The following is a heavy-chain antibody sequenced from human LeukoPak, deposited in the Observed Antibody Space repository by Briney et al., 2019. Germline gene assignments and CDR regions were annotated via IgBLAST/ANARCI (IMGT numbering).Heavy chain of an antibody. D-gene: IGHD3-22*01. CDR2: INPNSGGT. Sequence: AXVKVSCKASGYTFTGYYMHWVRQAPGQGLEWMGWINPNSGGTNYAQKFQGRVTMTRDTSISTAYMELSRLRSDDTAVYYCAQAGAYYYDSSGYPLPDYWGQGTLVTVSS. CDR1: GYTFTGYY. V-gene: IGHV1-2*02. CDR3: AQAGAYYYDSSGYPLPDY. J-gene: IGHJ4*02.